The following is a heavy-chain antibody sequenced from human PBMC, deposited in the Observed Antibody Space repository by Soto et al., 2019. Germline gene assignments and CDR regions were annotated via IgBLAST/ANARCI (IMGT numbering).Heavy chain of an antibody. CDR2: IDGSGATT. Sequence: GGSLRLSYSASGFTFDTYAMTWVRQAPGKGLQWVSIIDGSGATTSYADSVQDRFTISRDNSKTTLYLQMNTLRAEDTAIYYCARQYYGPLDYWGPGTLVTVSS. V-gene: IGHV3-23*01. CDR1: GFTFDTYA. D-gene: IGHD4-17*01. J-gene: IGHJ4*02. CDR3: ARQYYGPLDY.